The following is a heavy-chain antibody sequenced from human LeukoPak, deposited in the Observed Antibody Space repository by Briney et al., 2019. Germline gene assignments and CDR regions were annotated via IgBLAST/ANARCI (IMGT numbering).Heavy chain of an antibody. V-gene: IGHV5-51*01. CDR3: ARLKYSSGWYLYDY. J-gene: IGHJ4*02. D-gene: IGHD6-19*01. Sequence: GESLKISCKGSGYSFTSYWIGWVRQMPGKGLEWMGIIYPGGSDTRYSPSFQGQATISADKSISTAYLQWSSLKASDTAMYYCARLKYSSGWYLYDYWGQGTLVTVSS. CDR1: GYSFTSYW. CDR2: IYPGGSDT.